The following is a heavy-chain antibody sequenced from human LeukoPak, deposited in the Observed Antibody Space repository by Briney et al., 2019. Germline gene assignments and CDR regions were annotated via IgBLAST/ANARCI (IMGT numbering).Heavy chain of an antibody. V-gene: IGHV3-21*04. Sequence: GGSLRLSCAASGFTFSSYSMNWVRQAPGKGLEWVSSISSSSSYIYYADSVKGRFTISRDNAKNSLYLQMNSLKTEDTAVYYCTKPRLRFGEYYMDVWGKGTTVTISS. D-gene: IGHD3-10*01. J-gene: IGHJ6*03. CDR3: TKPRLRFGEYYMDV. CDR1: GFTFSSYS. CDR2: ISSSSSYI.